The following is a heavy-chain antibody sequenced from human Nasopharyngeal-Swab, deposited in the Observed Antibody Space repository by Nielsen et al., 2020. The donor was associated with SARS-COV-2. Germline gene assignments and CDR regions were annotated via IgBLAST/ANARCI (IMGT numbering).Heavy chain of an antibody. D-gene: IGHD3-3*01. V-gene: IGHV3-21*01. CDR3: ARDPGPADYDFWSGYPGGMDV. CDR1: GFTFSSYS. J-gene: IGHJ6*02. CDR2: ISSSSSYI. Sequence: ETLSLTCAASGFTFSSYSMNWVRQAPGKGLEWVSSISSSSSYIYYADSVKGRFTISRDNAKNSLYLQMNSLRAEDTAVYYCARDPGPADYDFWSGYPGGMDVWGQGTTVTVSS.